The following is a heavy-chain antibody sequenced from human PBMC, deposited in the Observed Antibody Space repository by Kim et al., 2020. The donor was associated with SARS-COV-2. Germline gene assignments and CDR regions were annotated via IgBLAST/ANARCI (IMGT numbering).Heavy chain of an antibody. V-gene: IGHV4-39*07. D-gene: IGHD5-18*01. CDR3: ARDRRDGYSYVSGCWFDP. Sequence: KSRVTISVDTSKNQFSLKLSSVTAADTAVYYCARDRRDGYSYVSGCWFDPWGQGTLVTVSS. J-gene: IGHJ5*02.